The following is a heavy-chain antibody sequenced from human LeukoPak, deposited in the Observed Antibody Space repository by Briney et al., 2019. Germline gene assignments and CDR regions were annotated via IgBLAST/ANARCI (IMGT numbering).Heavy chain of an antibody. J-gene: IGHJ4*02. Sequence: GGSLRLSCAASGFTFSSYSMNWVRQAPGKGLEWVSSISSSSSYIYYADSVKGRFTISRDNAKNSLYLQMNSLRAEDTAVYYCARDGEPYYYDSSGYCPYWGQGTLVTVSS. CDR3: ARDGEPYYYDSSGYCPY. CDR1: GFTFSSYS. D-gene: IGHD3-22*01. CDR2: ISSSSSYI. V-gene: IGHV3-21*01.